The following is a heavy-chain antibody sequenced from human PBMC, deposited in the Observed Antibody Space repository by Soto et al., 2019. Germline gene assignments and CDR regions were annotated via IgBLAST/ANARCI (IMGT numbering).Heavy chain of an antibody. J-gene: IGHJ6*02. D-gene: IGHD2-15*01. Sequence: GGSLRLSCAASGFTFSSYWMSWVRQAPGKGLEWVANIKQDGSEKYYVDCGKGRFTISRDNAKKSLYLQMNSLRAEDTAVYYCAREGCSGGSCYAAYYYYYGMDVWGQGTTVTVSS. CDR1: GFTFSSYW. CDR2: IKQDGSEK. V-gene: IGHV3-7*01. CDR3: AREGCSGGSCYAAYYYYYGMDV.